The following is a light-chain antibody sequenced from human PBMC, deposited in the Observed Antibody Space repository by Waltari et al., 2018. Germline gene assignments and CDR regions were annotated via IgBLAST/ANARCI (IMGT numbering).Light chain of an antibody. CDR1: QTISGSW. V-gene: IGKV3-20*01. CDR2: GAS. CDR3: QQYDGSSVT. Sequence: EIVLTQSPGSLALSTGERATISCRASQTISGSWLTWYQQKPGQAPRLLIYGASSRATAIPDRFSGSGSVTDFTLTISRLEPEDFAVYYCQQYDGSSVTFGGGTKVEIK. J-gene: IGKJ4*01.